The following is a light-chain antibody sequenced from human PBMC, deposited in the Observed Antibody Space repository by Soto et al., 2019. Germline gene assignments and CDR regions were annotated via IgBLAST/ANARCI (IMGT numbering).Light chain of an antibody. V-gene: IGKV3-15*01. J-gene: IGKJ1*01. CDR1: QSVSSN. CDR3: QHYNSYSEA. Sequence: EIVMTQSPATLSVSPGERGTRSCRASQSVSSNLAWYQQKPGQAPRLLIYGASTRATGIPARFSGSGSGTEFTLTISSLQPDDFATYYCQHYNSYSEAFGQGTKVDIK. CDR2: GAS.